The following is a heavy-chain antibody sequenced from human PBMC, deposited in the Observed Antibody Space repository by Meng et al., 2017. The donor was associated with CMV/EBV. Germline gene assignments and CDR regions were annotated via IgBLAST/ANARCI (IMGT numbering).Heavy chain of an antibody. CDR2: IISDGTYT. CDR3: ARASGGKYSGYDYTFDY. D-gene: IGHD5-12*01. CDR1: GFTFTRHW. Sequence: LSLTCAASGFTFTRHWMHWVRQAPGKGLVWVSHIISDGTYTSYADFVKGRFTISRDNAKNTPYLQMNSLGAEDTAVYYCARASGGKYSGYDYTFDYWGQGTLVTVSS. J-gene: IGHJ4*02. V-gene: IGHV3-74*01.